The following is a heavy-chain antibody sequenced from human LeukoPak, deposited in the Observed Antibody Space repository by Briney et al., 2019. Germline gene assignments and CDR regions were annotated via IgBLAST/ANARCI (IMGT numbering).Heavy chain of an antibody. Sequence: SETLSLTCTVAGDSISNSIYYWGWIRQPPGKGLEWIGSIYYSGTTNYNPSLESRVSISVNVSNNQVSLNLNSVTAADTAVYYCARKDWNDVRAFDIWGQGTMVTVSS. CDR3: ARKDWNDVRAFDI. CDR2: IYYSGTT. V-gene: IGHV4-39*07. CDR1: GDSISNSIYY. J-gene: IGHJ3*02. D-gene: IGHD1-1*01.